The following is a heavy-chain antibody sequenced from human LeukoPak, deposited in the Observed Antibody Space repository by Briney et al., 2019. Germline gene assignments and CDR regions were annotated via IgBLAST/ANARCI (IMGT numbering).Heavy chain of an antibody. CDR3: AREWGRIAVAGGPGY. D-gene: IGHD6-19*01. V-gene: IGHV3-33*01. CDR1: GFTFSNYG. J-gene: IGHJ4*02. CDR2: SWYDGHTK. Sequence: PGGSLRLPCAAAGFTFSNYGMHWVRQAPGKGLEWVALSWYDGHTKFHADSVKGRFTISRDNSKNTLYLQMASLRDEDTAVYYCAREWGRIAVAGGPGYWGQGTRVTVSS.